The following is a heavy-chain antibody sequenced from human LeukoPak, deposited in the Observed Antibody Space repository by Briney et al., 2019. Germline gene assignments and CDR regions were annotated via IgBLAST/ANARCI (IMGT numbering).Heavy chain of an antibody. CDR3: ARAEGGYISGWYPQSYYYYGMDV. J-gene: IGHJ6*02. CDR2: ISAYNGNT. D-gene: IGHD6-19*01. V-gene: IGHV1-18*01. Sequence: ASVKVSCKASGYTFTSYGISWVRQAPGQGLEWMGWISAYNGNTNYAQKLQGRVTMTTDTSTSTAYMELRSLRSDDTAVYYCARAEGGYISGWYPQSYYYYGMDVWGQGTTVSVSS. CDR1: GYTFTSYG.